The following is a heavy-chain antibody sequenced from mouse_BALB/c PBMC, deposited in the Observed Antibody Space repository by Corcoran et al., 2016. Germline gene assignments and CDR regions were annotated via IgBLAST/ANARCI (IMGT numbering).Heavy chain of an antibody. CDR2: IYWDDDK. D-gene: IGHD2-3*01. CDR1: GFSLSTSGMG. V-gene: IGHV8-12*01. Sequence: QVTLKESGPGILQPSQTLSLTCSFSGFSLSTSGMGVSWIRQPSGKGLEWLAHIYWDDDKRYNPSPKSRLTISKDTSSNQVFLKITSVDTADTATYYCARWLLKDGFAYWGQGTLVTVSA. CDR3: ARWLLKDGFAY. J-gene: IGHJ3*01.